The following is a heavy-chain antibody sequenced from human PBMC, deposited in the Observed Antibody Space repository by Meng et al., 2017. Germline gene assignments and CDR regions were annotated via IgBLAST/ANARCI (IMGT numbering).Heavy chain of an antibody. CDR2: INWNGGST. D-gene: IGHD3-9*01. V-gene: IGHV3-20*04. CDR1: GFTFDDYG. CDR3: ARAILTGYYYFDY. J-gene: IGHJ4*02. Sequence: GESLKISCAASGFTFDDYGMSWVRQAPGKGLEWVSGINWNGGSTGYADSVKGRFTISRDNAKNSLYLQMNSLRAEDTALYYCARAILTGYYYFDYWGRGTLVTVSS.